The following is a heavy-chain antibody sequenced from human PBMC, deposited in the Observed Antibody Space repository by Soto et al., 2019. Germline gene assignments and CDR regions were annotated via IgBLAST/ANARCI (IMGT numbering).Heavy chain of an antibody. CDR3: ARSPGSSGYYPRGYYYGLDV. CDR1: GGSISSSNW. J-gene: IGHJ6*02. Sequence: QVQLQESGPGLVKPSGTLSLTCAVSGGSISSSNWWSWVRQPPGKGLEWIGEIYNSGSTNYNPSLTGRVTISVDKSKILFSLKLSCVTAADTAVYYCARSPGSSGYYPRGYYYGLDVWGQGATVTVSS. D-gene: IGHD3-22*01. CDR2: IYNSGST. V-gene: IGHV4-4*02.